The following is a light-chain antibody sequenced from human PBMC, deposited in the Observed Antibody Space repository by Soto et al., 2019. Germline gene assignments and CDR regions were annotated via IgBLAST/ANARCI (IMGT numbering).Light chain of an antibody. J-gene: IGLJ2*01. CDR3: QSFDKYLSAVV. V-gene: IGLV1-40*01. CDR1: SSNIGGNF. Sequence: QSVLTQPPSGSGTPGQGVTISCSGSSSNIGGNFAYWYQQLPGTAPKLLIYDNTNRPSGVPARFSGSKSGTSASLAISGLQAEDEADYYCQSFDKYLSAVVFGGGTKLTVL. CDR2: DNT.